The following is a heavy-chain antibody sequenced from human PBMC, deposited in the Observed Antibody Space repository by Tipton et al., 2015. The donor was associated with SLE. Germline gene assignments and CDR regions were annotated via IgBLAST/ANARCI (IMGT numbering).Heavy chain of an antibody. CDR3: ARGGVSTY. Sequence: TLSLTCTVSGGSISSSSYYWGWIRQPPGKGLEWIGNIYYSGSTYYNPSLKSRVTISVDTSKNQFSLKLSSVTAADTAVYYCARGGVSTYWGQGTLVTVSS. CDR2: IYYSGST. V-gene: IGHV4-39*07. D-gene: IGHD2-8*01. CDR1: GGSISSSSYY. J-gene: IGHJ4*02.